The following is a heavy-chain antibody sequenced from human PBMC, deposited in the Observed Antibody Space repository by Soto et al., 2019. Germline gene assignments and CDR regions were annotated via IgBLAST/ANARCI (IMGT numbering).Heavy chain of an antibody. Sequence: NPSETLSLTCTVSGGSISSYYWSWIRQPPGKGLEWIGYIYYSGSTNYNPSLKSRVTISLDTSRNHFSLSLNSVTAADTAVFYCAREYSNSPEAFDFWGRGTLVTVSS. CDR3: AREYSNSPEAFDF. D-gene: IGHD6-6*01. V-gene: IGHV4-59*01. CDR1: GGSISSYY. J-gene: IGHJ4*02. CDR2: IYYSGST.